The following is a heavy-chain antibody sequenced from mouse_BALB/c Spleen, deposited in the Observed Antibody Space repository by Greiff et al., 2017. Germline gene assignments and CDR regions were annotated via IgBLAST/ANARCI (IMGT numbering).Heavy chain of an antibody. V-gene: IGHV1-15*01. CDR3: TRSLNYGSSFAY. D-gene: IGHD1-1*01. J-gene: IGHJ3*01. Sequence: QVQLKESGAELVRPGASVTLSCKASGYTFTDYEMHWVKQTPVHGLEWIGAIDPETGGTAYNQKFKGKATLTADKSSSTAYMELRSLTSEDSAVYYCTRSLNYGSSFAYWGQGTLVTVSA. CDR2: IDPETGGT. CDR1: GYTFTDYE.